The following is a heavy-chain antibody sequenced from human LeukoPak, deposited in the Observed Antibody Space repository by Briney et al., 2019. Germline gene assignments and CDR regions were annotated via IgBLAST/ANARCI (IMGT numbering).Heavy chain of an antibody. V-gene: IGHV4-30-4*08. J-gene: IGHJ4*02. CDR2: IYYSGST. CDR3: ATDYYDSSGYFDY. D-gene: IGHD3-22*01. Sequence: SETLSLTCTVSGGSISSGDYYWSWIRQPPGKGLEWIGYIYYSGSTYYNPSLKSRVTISVDTSKNQFSLKLSSVTAADTAVYYCATDYYDSSGYFDYWGQGTLVTVSS. CDR1: GGSISSGDYY.